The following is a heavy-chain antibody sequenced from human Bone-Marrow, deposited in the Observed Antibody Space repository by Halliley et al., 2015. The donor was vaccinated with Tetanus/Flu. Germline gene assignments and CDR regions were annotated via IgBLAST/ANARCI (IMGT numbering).Heavy chain of an antibody. J-gene: IGHJ5*02. V-gene: IGHV4-38-2*01. CDR1: SFSISSGYY. CDR2: IYHRGGT. D-gene: IGHD3-10*01. Sequence: TLSLTCAVSSFSISSGYYWGWVRQTPGKGLEWIANIYHRGGTFFNPSLKSRVTVSVDTSKNQFSLNMTSVTAADTAVYYCARGRPSDTWFINWFDPWGQGTLVTVSS. CDR3: ARGRPSDTWFINWFDP.